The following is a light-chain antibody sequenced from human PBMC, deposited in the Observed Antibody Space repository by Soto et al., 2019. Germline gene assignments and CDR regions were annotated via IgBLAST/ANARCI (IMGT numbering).Light chain of an antibody. CDR3: QAYDSSLSVV. Sequence: QPVLTQPPSVSGAPGQRVTISCTGSSSNIGAGYDVHWYQQLPGTAPKLLIYGNSNRPSGVPDRFSGSKSGTSASLAITKLQAEDEADYYCQAYDSSLSVVFRGGTKVTVL. CDR2: GNS. CDR1: SSNIGAGYD. J-gene: IGLJ2*01. V-gene: IGLV1-40*01.